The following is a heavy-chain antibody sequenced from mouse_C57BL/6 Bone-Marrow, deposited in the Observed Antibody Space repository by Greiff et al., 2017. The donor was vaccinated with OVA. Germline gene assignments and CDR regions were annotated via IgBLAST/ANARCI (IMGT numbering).Heavy chain of an antibody. V-gene: IGHV1-52*01. CDR3: ARGGYYYGSSSDY. J-gene: IGHJ2*01. Sequence: QVQLKQPGAELVRPGSSVKLSCKASGYTFTSYWMHWVKQRPIQGLEWIGNIDPSDSETHYNQKFKDKATLTVDKSSSTAYMQLSSLTSEDSAVYYCARGGYYYGSSSDYWGQGTTLTVSS. D-gene: IGHD1-1*01. CDR1: GYTFTSYW. CDR2: IDPSDSET.